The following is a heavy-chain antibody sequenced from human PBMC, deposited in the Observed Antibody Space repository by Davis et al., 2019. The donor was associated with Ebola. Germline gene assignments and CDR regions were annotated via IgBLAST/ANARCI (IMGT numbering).Heavy chain of an antibody. CDR3: AKGTNRIAVAGMGQDN. J-gene: IGHJ4*02. CDR1: GFTFSSYD. V-gene: IGHV3-13*01. CDR2: IGTAGDT. D-gene: IGHD6-19*01. Sequence: GESLKISCAASGFTFSSYDMHWVRQATGKGLEWVSAIGTAGDTYYPGSVKGRFTISRDNSKNTVFLQMNSLRAEDTAVYHCAKGTNRIAVAGMGQDNWGQGTLVTVSS.